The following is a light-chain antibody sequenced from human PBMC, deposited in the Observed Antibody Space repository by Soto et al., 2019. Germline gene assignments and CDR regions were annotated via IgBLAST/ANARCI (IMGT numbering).Light chain of an antibody. CDR1: QSVSSN. J-gene: IGKJ1*01. V-gene: IGKV3-15*01. CDR3: QQFNSWTGT. CDR2: GPS. Sequence: EIVMTQSPATLSVSPGERATLSCRASQSVSSNLAWYQQKPGQAPRLLIYGPSTRATGIPARFSGSGSGTEFTLTISSMQYEDFAVYYCQQFNSWTGTFGQGTKGEIK.